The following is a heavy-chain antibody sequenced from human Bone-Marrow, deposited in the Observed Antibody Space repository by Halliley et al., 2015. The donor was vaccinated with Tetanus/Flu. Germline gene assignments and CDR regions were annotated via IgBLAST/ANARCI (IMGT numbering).Heavy chain of an antibody. J-gene: IGHJ2*01. CDR1: GGSISSYY. V-gene: IGHV4-59*01. Sequence: TLSLTCTVSGGSISSYYWSWIRQPPGKSLEWIGYVYYTGHTNYSPSLKSRVTISVDTSENHFSLHLSSVTAADTAVYYCARHMIRGVINWHFDLWGPGALVTVS. CDR2: VYYTGHT. CDR3: ARHMIRGVINWHFDL. D-gene: IGHD3-10*01.